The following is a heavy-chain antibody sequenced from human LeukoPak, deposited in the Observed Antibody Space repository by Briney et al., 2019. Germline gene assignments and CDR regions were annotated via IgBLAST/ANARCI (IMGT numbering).Heavy chain of an antibody. CDR2: IRSKAYGGTT. CDR3: AKDRSDSSTWYVGSH. V-gene: IGHV3-49*03. D-gene: IGHD6-13*01. CDR1: GFTFGDYA. J-gene: IGHJ1*01. Sequence: GGSLRLSCTASGFTFGDYAMSWFRQAPGEGLEWVGFIRSKAYGGTTEYAASVKGRFTISRDDSKSIAYLQMNSLKTEDTAVYYCAKDRSDSSTWYVGSHWGQGTLVTVSS.